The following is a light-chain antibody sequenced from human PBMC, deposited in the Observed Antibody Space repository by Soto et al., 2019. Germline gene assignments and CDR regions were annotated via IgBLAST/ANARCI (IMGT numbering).Light chain of an antibody. Sequence: DVLMTQSTLSRPVTLGQPASISCKSSQSLVHSDGNTYLNWFHQRPGQSPRRLIYKVSSRDSGVPDRFSGSGSGTDFTLKISRVEAEDVGVYYCMQGTYWPPYTFGQGTKLEIK. V-gene: IGKV2-30*02. CDR3: MQGTYWPPYT. J-gene: IGKJ2*01. CDR2: KVS. CDR1: QSLVHSDGNTY.